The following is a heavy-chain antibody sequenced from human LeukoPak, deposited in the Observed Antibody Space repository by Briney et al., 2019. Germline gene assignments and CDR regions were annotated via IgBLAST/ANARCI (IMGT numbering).Heavy chain of an antibody. CDR1: GGSFSGYY. CDR3: ARDLYYYDSSGYNDY. V-gene: IGHV4-34*01. CDR2: INHSGST. D-gene: IGHD3-22*01. J-gene: IGHJ4*02. Sequence: KASETLSLTCAVYGGSFSGYYWSWIRQPPGKGLEWIGEINHSGSTNYNPSLKSRVTISVDTSKNQFSLKLSSVTAADTAVYYCARDLYYYDSSGYNDYWGQGTLVTVSS.